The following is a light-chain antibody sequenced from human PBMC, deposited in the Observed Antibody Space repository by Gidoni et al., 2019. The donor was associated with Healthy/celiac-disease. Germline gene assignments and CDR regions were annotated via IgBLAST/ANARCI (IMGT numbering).Light chain of an antibody. CDR1: QSTSSY. CDR3: RQSYNTPRT. Sequence: IQMTQSPSSLPASVGDRVTITCRASQSTSSYLNWYQQKPGKAPQLLIYAASSLQSGVPSRFSGSGSGTDFTLTISSLQPEDFAADYCRQSYNTPRTFGQGTKLEIK. V-gene: IGKV1-39*01. J-gene: IGKJ2*01. CDR2: AAS.